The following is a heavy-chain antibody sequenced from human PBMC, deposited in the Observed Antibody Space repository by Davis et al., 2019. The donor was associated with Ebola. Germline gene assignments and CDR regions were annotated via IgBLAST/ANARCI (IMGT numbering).Heavy chain of an antibody. CDR3: ARARYNWNYGVFDY. D-gene: IGHD1-7*01. CDR2: INPKSGGT. Sequence: AASVKVSCKASGYTFTGYYMSWVRQAPGQGLEWMGRINPKSGGTNYAQKFQGRVTMTRETSISTAYMDLSRVRSDDTAVYYCARARYNWNYGVFDYWGQGTLVTVPS. V-gene: IGHV1-2*06. J-gene: IGHJ4*02. CDR1: GYTFTGYY.